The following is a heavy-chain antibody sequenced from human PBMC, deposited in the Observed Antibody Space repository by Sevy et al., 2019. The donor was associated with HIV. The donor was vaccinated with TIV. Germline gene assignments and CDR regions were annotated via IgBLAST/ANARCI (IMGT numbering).Heavy chain of an antibody. V-gene: IGHV4-4*02. J-gene: IGHJ4*02. D-gene: IGHD3-3*01. CDR2: VYHSGST. CDR3: ARKYQYSDFWPYFFDY. CDR1: GGSISRSYW. Sequence: SETLSLTCSVSGGSISRSYWWTWVRQSPGKGLEWIGEVYHSGSTNYNPSLKSRVTISVDKSKNQFSLKLTSVTAADRAVYFCARKYQYSDFWPYFFDYWGQGTLVTVSS.